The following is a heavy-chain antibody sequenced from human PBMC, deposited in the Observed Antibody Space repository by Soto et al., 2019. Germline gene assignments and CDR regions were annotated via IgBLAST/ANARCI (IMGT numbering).Heavy chain of an antibody. CDR1: GFTFSSYA. CDR3: AREPGGDDVGEWSYYFDY. D-gene: IGHD2-8*01. CDR2: ISYDGSNK. J-gene: IGHJ4*02. V-gene: IGHV3-30-3*01. Sequence: QVQLVESGGGVVQPGRSLRLSCAASGFTFSSYAMHWVRQAPGKGLEWVAVISYDGSNKYYADSVKGRFTISRDNSKNTLYLQIKSLIAEDTAVFYCAREPGGDDVGEWSYYFDYWGQGTLVTVSS.